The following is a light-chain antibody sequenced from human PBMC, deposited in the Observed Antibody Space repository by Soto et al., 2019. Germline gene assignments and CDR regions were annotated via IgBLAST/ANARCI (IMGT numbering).Light chain of an antibody. CDR1: QSVSSSY. CDR3: QLYGASPKT. CDR2: GAS. Sequence: ETVMTQSPGTLSLSPGERATLSCRASQSVSSSYLAWYQQKPGQAPRLLIYGASSRATGIPDRFSGSGSGTDFTLTISRLEPEDFAVYYCQLYGASPKTFGQGTKVDIK. J-gene: IGKJ1*01. V-gene: IGKV3-20*01.